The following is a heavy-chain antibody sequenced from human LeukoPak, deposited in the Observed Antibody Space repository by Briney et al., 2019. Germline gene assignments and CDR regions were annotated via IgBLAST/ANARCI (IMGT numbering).Heavy chain of an antibody. CDR3: ARDSTATSSPIDY. J-gene: IGHJ4*02. CDR2: ISGSSSTI. V-gene: IGHV3-48*02. CDR1: GFTFSSYS. Sequence: PGGSLRLSCAASGFTFSSYSMNWVRHAPWKGLEWVSYISGSSSTIYYADSVKGRFTISRDNAKNSLYLQMNSLRDEDTAVYYCARDSTATSSPIDYWGQGTLVTVSS.